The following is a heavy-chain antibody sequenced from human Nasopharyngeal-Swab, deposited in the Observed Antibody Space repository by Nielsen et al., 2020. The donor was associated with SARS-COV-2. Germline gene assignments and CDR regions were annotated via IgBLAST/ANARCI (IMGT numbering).Heavy chain of an antibody. V-gene: IGHV3-66*01. Sequence: WIRQPPGKGREWVSVIYSGGSTYYADSVKGRFTISRDNSKNTLYLQMNSLRAKDTAVYYCARGNYDFWSGSRPNYYYYMDVWGKGTTVTVSS. CDR3: ARGNYDFWSGSRPNYYYYMDV. D-gene: IGHD3-3*01. J-gene: IGHJ6*03. CDR2: IYSGGST.